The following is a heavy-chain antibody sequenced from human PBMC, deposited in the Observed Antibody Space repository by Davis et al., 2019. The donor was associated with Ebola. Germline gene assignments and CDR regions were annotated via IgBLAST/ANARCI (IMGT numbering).Heavy chain of an antibody. Sequence: GGSLRLSCAASGFTFSSYSMNWVRQAPGKGLEWVSSISSSSSYIYYADSVKGRFTISRDNAKNSLYLQMNSLRAEETAVYYCAREGRDYGDYLLDYWGQGTLVTVSS. CDR3: AREGRDYGDYLLDY. D-gene: IGHD4-17*01. CDR2: ISSSSSYI. V-gene: IGHV3-21*01. CDR1: GFTFSSYS. J-gene: IGHJ4*02.